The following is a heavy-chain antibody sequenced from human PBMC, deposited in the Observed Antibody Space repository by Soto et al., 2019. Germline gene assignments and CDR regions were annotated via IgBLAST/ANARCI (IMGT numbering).Heavy chain of an antibody. D-gene: IGHD4-4*01. J-gene: IGHJ4*02. CDR3: ARDFMTTQCY. CDR2: IYSGGST. Sequence: EVQLVESGGGLVQPGGSLRLSCAASGFTVSSNYMSWVRQAPGKGLERVSVIYSGGSTYYADSVKGRFTISRDNSKNTLYLQMNSLRSEDTAVYYCARDFMTTQCYCGQGTLVTVSS. CDR1: GFTVSSNY. V-gene: IGHV3-66*01.